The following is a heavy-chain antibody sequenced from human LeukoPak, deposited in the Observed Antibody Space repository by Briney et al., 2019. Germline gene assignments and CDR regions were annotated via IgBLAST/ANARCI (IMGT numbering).Heavy chain of an antibody. D-gene: IGHD5-12*01. J-gene: IGHJ4*02. CDR3: ARDSPYLVGAIRDY. CDR1: GYTFTSYA. V-gene: IGHV1-3*01. Sequence: ASVKVSCKASGYTFTSYAMHWVRQAPGQRLEWMGWINAGNGNTKYSQKFQGRVTMTTDTATSTAYMELRSLRSDDTAVYYCARDSPYLVGAIRDYWGQGTLVTVSS. CDR2: INAGNGNT.